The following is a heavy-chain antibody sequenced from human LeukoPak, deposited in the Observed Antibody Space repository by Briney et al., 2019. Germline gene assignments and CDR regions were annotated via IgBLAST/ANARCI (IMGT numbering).Heavy chain of an antibody. CDR1: GFTVSTSY. CDR2: IYKIGST. CDR3: AGSSTEDILDY. V-gene: IGHV3-53*01. D-gene: IGHD2-15*01. J-gene: IGHJ4*02. Sequence: GGSLRLSCVASGFTVSTSYMTWVRQAPGKGLERVSLIYKIGSTYYADSVKGRFTISRDSSKNTLNLLMNSLRAKDTAVYFCAGSSTEDILDYWGQGTLLTVSS.